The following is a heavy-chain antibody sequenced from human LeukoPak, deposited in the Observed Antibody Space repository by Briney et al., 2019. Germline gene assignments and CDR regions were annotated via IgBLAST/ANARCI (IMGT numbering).Heavy chain of an antibody. CDR2: IRFDGSNK. J-gene: IGHJ6*03. CDR3: AKDGVLGYSSSSRFYSPYMDV. D-gene: IGHD6-13*01. Sequence: GGSLRLSCGASGFTFSSFGMHWVRQAPGKGLEWVAFIRFDGSNKYYAESVKGRFTISRDNSKNTLYLQMNSLRAEDTAVYSCAKDGVLGYSSSSRFYSPYMDVWGKGTTVTISS. V-gene: IGHV3-30*02. CDR1: GFTFSSFG.